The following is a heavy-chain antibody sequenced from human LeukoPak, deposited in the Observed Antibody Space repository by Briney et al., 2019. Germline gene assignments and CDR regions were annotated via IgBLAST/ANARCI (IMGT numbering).Heavy chain of an antibody. Sequence: GGSLRLSCVASGITFSTYSMTWVRQRPGKGLEGVASIYNSGTKIIYADSVKGRFTISRDNSNNVLFLQMDSLRAEDSAIYYCAKDIVPDSGWDLDYWGRGTLVTVSA. J-gene: IGHJ4*02. CDR1: GITFSTYS. D-gene: IGHD6-19*01. CDR2: IYNSGTKI. CDR3: AKDIVPDSGWDLDY. V-gene: IGHV3-23*05.